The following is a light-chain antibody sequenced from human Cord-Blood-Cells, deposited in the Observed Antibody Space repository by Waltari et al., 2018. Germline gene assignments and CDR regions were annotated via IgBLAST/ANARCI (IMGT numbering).Light chain of an antibody. V-gene: IGKV1-33*01. CDR2: DAS. J-gene: IGKJ2*03. CDR1: QDISNY. Sequence: DIVMTQSPDSLAVSVGDRVTITCQASQDISNYLNWYQQKPGKAPKLLIYDASNLETGVPSRFSGSGSGTDFTFTISSLQPEDISTYYCQQYDNLPYSFGQGTKLEIK. CDR3: QQYDNLPYS.